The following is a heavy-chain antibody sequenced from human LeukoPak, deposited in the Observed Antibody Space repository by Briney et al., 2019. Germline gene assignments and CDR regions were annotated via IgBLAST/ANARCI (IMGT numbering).Heavy chain of an antibody. J-gene: IGHJ4*02. CDR2: ISGSGAYT. CDR3: AKDDGLAAAGTSFDY. D-gene: IGHD6-13*01. Sequence: GGSLRLSCAASGFTFSNYAMSWVRQAPGKGLEWVSAISGSGAYTYYADSVKGRLTISGDNSKNTLYLQMNSLRAEDTAVYYCAKDDGLAAAGTSFDYWGQGTLVTVSS. CDR1: GFTFSNYA. V-gene: IGHV3-23*01.